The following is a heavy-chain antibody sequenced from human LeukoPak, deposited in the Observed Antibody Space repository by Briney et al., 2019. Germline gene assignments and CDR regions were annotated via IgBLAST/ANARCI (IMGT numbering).Heavy chain of an antibody. CDR3: ARGLVVPAAMGEFDY. V-gene: IGHV1-18*01. J-gene: IGHJ4*02. D-gene: IGHD2-2*01. CDR1: GYTFTTSG. Sequence: ASLEVSCKASGYTFTTSGINWVRQAPGQGLEWMGCINVYNGNTNYAQKFQGRITMTRDTSTNTAYMELRSLKSDDTAVYYCARGLVVPAAMGEFDYWGQGTLIAVSS. CDR2: INVYNGNT.